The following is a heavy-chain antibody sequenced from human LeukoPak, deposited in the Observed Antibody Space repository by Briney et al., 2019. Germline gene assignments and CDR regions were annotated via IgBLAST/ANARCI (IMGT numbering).Heavy chain of an antibody. CDR3: ARGRPRLTQDNSFDP. V-gene: IGHV3-48*03. CDR1: GFTFSSYE. CDR2: ISSSGSTI. D-gene: IGHD2-21*02. J-gene: IGHJ5*02. Sequence: GGSLRLSCAASGFTFSSYEMNWVRQAPGKGLEWVSYISSSGSTIYYADSVKGRFTISRDNAKNSLYLQMNSLGAEDTAVYYCARGRPRLTQDNSFDPWGQGTLVTVSS.